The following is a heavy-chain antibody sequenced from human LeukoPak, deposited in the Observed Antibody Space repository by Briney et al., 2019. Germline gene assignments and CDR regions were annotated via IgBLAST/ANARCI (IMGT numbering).Heavy chain of an antibody. CDR1: GFTFSSYA. CDR3: AKGPTPSGYYYLPFDY. CDR2: ISGSGGST. D-gene: IGHD3-22*01. Sequence: GGSLRLFCAASGFTFSSYAMSWLRQAPGKGLEWVSAISGSGGSTYYADSVKGRFTISRDNSKNTLYLQMNSLRAEDTAVYYCAKGPTPSGYYYLPFDYWGQGTLVTVSS. V-gene: IGHV3-23*01. J-gene: IGHJ4*02.